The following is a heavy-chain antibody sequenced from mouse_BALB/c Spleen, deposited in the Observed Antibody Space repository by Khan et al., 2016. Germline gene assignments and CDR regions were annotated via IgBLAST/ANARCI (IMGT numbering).Heavy chain of an antibody. V-gene: IGHV1-54*01. J-gene: IGHJ1*01. CDR3: ARGYDWYFDV. CDR2: INPGSGGT. D-gene: IGHD2-14*01. Sequence: QVQLQQSGAELVRPGTSVKVSCKASGYAFTNYLIEWVKQRPGQGLEWIGVINPGSGGTNYNEKFKGKATLTADKSSSTAYMQLSSLTSDDSAVYFCARGYDWYFDVWGAETTVTVSS. CDR1: GYAFTNYL.